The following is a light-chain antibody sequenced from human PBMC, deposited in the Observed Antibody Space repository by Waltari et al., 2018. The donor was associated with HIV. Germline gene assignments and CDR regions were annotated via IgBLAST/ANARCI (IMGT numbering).Light chain of an antibody. Sequence: QPALIHPPSASGSPGQSVTISCTGTSGDIGHYAYVSWYPQHPGKAPQIIIYEVSQRSSGVPERFSVSKSGNTSSLTVSGLQAEDEAAYYCASYAGHDRFVLLGGGTKVTVL. V-gene: IGLV2-8*01. J-gene: IGLJ2*01. CDR3: ASYAGHDRFVL. CDR1: SGDIGHYAY. CDR2: EVS.